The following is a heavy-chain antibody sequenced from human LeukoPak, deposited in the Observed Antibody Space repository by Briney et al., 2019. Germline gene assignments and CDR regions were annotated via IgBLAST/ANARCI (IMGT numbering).Heavy chain of an antibody. CDR1: GGTFSSYA. D-gene: IGHD2-21*02. V-gene: IGHV1-69*01. Sequence: SVKVSCKASGGTFSSYAISWVRQAPGQGLEWMGGIIPIFGRANYAKKFQGRVTITPDESTRTAYMELSSLRSEDTAVYYCARDLSYCGGDCFRGGFDYWGQGTLVTVSS. J-gene: IGHJ4*02. CDR2: IIPIFGRA. CDR3: ARDLSYCGGDCFRGGFDY.